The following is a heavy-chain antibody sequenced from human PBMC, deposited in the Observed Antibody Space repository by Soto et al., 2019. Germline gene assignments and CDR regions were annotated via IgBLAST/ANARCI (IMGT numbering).Heavy chain of an antibody. CDR1: GFTFSSYG. V-gene: IGHV3-30*18. CDR3: AKEGYSSGWYGSYYYYGMDV. J-gene: IGHJ6*02. Sequence: GGSLRLSCAASGFTFSSYGMHWVRQAPGKGLEWVAVISYDGSNKYYADSVKGRFTISRDNSKNTLYLQMNSLRAEDTAVYYCAKEGYSSGWYGSYYYYGMDVWGQGTTVTVSS. D-gene: IGHD6-19*01. CDR2: ISYDGSNK.